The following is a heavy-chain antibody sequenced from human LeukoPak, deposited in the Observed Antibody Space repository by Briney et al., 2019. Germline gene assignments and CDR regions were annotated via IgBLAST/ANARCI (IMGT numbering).Heavy chain of an antibody. V-gene: IGHV1-46*03. CDR2: INPSGRT. D-gene: IGHD3-3*01. CDR1: GYTFTSYY. Sequence: ASVKVSCKASGYTFTSYYMHWVRQAPGQGLKWMGIINPSGRTDYAQKFQGRVTLTRDTSTSTVYMELRSLRSEDTAVYYCARDGAYYDFWSGYPSPTNWFDPWGQGTLVTVSS. CDR3: ARDGAYYDFWSGYPSPTNWFDP. J-gene: IGHJ5*02.